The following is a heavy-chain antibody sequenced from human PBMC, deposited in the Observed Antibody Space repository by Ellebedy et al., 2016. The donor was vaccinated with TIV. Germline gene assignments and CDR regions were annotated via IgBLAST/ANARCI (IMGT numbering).Heavy chain of an antibody. D-gene: IGHD1-26*01. J-gene: IGHJ4*02. CDR2: INPNSGGT. V-gene: IGHV1-2*02. Sequence: ASVKVSCXASGYTFTGYYMHWVRQAPGQGLEWMGWINPNSGGTNYAQKFQGRVTMTRDTSISTAYMELSRLRSDDTAVYYCARFRVGARWGDYWGQGTLVTVSS. CDR3: ARFRVGARWGDY. CDR1: GYTFTGYY.